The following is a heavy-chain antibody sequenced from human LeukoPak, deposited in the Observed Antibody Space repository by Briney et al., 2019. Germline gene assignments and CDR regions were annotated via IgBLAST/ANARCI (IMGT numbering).Heavy chain of an antibody. CDR2: IYYSGGT. CDR3: ARHRGGFDL. V-gene: IGHV4-59*01. D-gene: IGHD2-15*01. J-gene: IGHJ3*01. CDR1: GGSISSYY. Sequence: SETLSLTCTVSGGSISSYYWSWLRQPPGKGLEWLGYIYYSGGTNYNPSLKSRVTISVDTSKIHFSLKLSSVTAADTAAYYCARHRGGFDLWGQGTMVTVSS.